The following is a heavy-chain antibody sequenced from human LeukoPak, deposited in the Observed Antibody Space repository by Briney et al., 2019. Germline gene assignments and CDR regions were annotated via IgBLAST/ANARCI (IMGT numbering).Heavy chain of an antibody. CDR3: AKGDDYRLDY. D-gene: IGHD4-11*01. CDR2: IYPDDSDT. V-gene: IGHV5-51*01. J-gene: IGHJ4*02. Sequence: LGESLKISCQGSGYTFPTYWIAWVRQVPGKGLEWMGIIYPDDSDTRYSPSFQGQVIISADKSISTAYLQWSSLKASDTAMYYCAKGDDYRLDYWGQGTLVTVSS. CDR1: GYTFPTYW.